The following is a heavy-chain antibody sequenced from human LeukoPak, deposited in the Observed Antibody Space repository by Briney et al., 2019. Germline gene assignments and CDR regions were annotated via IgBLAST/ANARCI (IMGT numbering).Heavy chain of an antibody. V-gene: IGHV3-23*01. CDR1: GFTFSSYA. Sequence: GGSLRLSCAASGFTFSSYAMSWVRQAPGKGLERVSAISGSGGSTYYADSVKGRFTISRDNSKNTLYLQMSSVRAEDTAVYYCAKGVEWPHYGLDFWGQGTTVTVSS. J-gene: IGHJ6*02. D-gene: IGHD3-3*01. CDR3: AKGVEWPHYGLDF. CDR2: ISGSGGST.